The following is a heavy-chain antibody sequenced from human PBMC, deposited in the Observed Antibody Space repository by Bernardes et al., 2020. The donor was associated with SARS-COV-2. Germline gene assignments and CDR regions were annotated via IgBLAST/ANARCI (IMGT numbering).Heavy chain of an antibody. CDR1: GFIFRNYA. CDR3: ASVIAALWKSDYYYYMDV. J-gene: IGHJ6*03. V-gene: IGHV4-59*08. D-gene: IGHD6-6*01. Sequence: LRLSCAGSGFIFRNYAMHWVRQAPGKGLEWIGYIYYSGSTNYNPSLKSRVTISVDTSKNQFSLKLSSVTAADTAVYYCASVIAALWKSDYYYYMDVWGKGTTVTVSS. CDR2: IYYSGST.